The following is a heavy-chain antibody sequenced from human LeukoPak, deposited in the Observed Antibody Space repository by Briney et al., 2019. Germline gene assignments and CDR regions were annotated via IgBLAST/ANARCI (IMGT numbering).Heavy chain of an antibody. CDR3: AKDSSADDSSGYSYYFDY. J-gene: IGHJ4*02. V-gene: IGHV3-30*18. D-gene: IGHD3-22*01. Sequence: GGSLRPSCAASGSTFSSYGMHWVRQAPGKGLEWVAVVSFDATNKYYADSVKGRFTISRDNSKNTLYLQMNSLRAEDTAVYYCAKDSSADDSSGYSYYFDYWGQGTLVTVSS. CDR1: GSTFSSYG. CDR2: VSFDATNK.